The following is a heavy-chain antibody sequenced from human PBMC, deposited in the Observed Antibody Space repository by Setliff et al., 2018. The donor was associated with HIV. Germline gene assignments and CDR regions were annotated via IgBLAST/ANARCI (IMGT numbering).Heavy chain of an antibody. CDR3: ATTDCSGADCPQMYNYWWHYVDI. CDR1: GESFSGYY. CDR2: IDYNGRT. Sequence: SETLSLTCAVYGESFSGYYWSWIRQPPGKGLEWIGEIDYNGRTNYNPSLKSRVIMSIDTSKYQFSLRLSSVTAADTAVYYCATTDCSGADCPQMYNYWWHYVDIWGRGALVTVSS. D-gene: IGHD2-15*01. J-gene: IGHJ2*01. V-gene: IGHV4-34*01.